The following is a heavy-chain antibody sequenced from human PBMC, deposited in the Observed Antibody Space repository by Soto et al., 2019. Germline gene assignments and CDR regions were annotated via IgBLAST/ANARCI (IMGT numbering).Heavy chain of an antibody. Sequence: QVQLVESGGGVVQPGRSLRLSCAASGFTFSSYGTHWVRQAPGKGLEWVAVISYDGSNKYYADSVKGRFTISRDNSKNTLYLQMNSLRAEDTAVYYCAKDSPTIFGVVLSGGWFDPWGQGTLVTVSS. V-gene: IGHV3-30*18. J-gene: IGHJ5*02. CDR1: GFTFSSYG. CDR2: ISYDGSNK. CDR3: AKDSPTIFGVVLSGGWFDP. D-gene: IGHD3-3*01.